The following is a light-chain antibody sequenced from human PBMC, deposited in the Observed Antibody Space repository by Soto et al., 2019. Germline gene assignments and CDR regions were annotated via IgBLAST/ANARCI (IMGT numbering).Light chain of an antibody. CDR1: QSISRN. CDR3: QQTYTTPWT. CDR2: AAS. Sequence: DIQMTQSPSSLSASVGDRVTITCRASQSISRNLNWYQQKPGKAPKLLIYAASSLHSGVPSRFSGGGSGADFTLTISSLQPGDFATYYCQQTYTTPWTFGQGTKVDIK. J-gene: IGKJ1*01. V-gene: IGKV1-39*01.